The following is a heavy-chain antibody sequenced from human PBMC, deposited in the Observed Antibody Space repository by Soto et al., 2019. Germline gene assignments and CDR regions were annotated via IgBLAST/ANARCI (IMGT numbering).Heavy chain of an antibody. CDR3: ARVTGTYFDY. J-gene: IGHJ4*02. V-gene: IGHV3-30-3*01. CDR2: ISYDGSNK. Sequence: QVQLVESGGGVVQPGRSLRLSCAASGFTFSSYAMHWVRQAPGKGLEWVAVISYDGSNKYYADSVKGRFTISRDNSKNPLYLHMNSLRAKDTAVYYCARVTGTYFDYWGQGTLVTVSS. D-gene: IGHD1-20*01. CDR1: GFTFSSYA.